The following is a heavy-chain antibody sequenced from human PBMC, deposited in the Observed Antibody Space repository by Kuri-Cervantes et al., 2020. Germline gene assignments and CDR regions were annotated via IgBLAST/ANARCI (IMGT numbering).Heavy chain of an antibody. CDR2: ISGSGGST. J-gene: IGHJ4*02. CDR3: AKDINYGGNAGWYYFDY. D-gene: IGHD4-23*01. V-gene: IGHV3-23*01. Sequence: ETLSLTGAASGFSFNNYPMSWVRQAPGKGLEWVSAISGSGGSTYYADSVKGRFTISRDNAKNSLYLQMNSLRAEDTALYYCAKDINYGGNAGWYYFDYWGQGTLVTVSS. CDR1: GFSFNNYP.